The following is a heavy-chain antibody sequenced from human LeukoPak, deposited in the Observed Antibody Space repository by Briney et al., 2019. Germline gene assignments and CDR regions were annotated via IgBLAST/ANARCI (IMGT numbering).Heavy chain of an antibody. D-gene: IGHD1-14*01. CDR3: ARDPVTGELDY. J-gene: IGHJ4*02. V-gene: IGHV1-69*01. CDR2: IIPIFCTA. Sequence: SVKVSCKASGGTFSSYAISWLRQAPGQGLEWMGGIIPIFCTANYAQKFQGRITNTADESTSTAYMELSSLRSEDTAVYYCARDPVTGELDYWGQGTLVTVSS. CDR1: GGTFSSYA.